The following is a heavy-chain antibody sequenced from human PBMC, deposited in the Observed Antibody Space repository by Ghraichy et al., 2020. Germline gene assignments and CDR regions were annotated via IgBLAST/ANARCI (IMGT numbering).Heavy chain of an antibody. Sequence: SETLSLTCAVYGESFSGYSWTWIRQRPGMGLEWIGEVDHSGRSSHNPSLKSRVTISIDTSKNQFSLKVNSMTAADTALYYCARGLTKTVVRGFLVGVAYSSFYLDVGGKGTTVTVSS. V-gene: IGHV4-34*01. D-gene: IGHD3-10*01. CDR2: VDHSGRS. J-gene: IGHJ6*03. CDR3: ARGLTKTVVRGFLVGVAYSSFYLDV. CDR1: GESFSGYS.